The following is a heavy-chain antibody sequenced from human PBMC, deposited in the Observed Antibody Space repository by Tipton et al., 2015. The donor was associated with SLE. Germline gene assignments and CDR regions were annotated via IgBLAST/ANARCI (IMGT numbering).Heavy chain of an antibody. CDR1: GGSISSYY. CDR2: IYYSGST. CDR3: ARDEGVTMIKGGGGYGSGWFDP. D-gene: IGHD3-22*01. J-gene: IGHJ5*02. V-gene: IGHV4-59*01. Sequence: LRLSCTVSGGSISSYYWSWIRQPPGKGLEWIGYIYYSGSTNYNPSLKSRVTISVDTSKNQFSLKLSSVTAADTAVYYCARDEGVTMIKGGGGYGSGWFDPWGQGTLVTVSS.